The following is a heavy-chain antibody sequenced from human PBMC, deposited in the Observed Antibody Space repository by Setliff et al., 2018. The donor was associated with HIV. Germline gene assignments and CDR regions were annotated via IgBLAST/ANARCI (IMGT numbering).Heavy chain of an antibody. J-gene: IGHJ4*02. CDR2: FGYSGSDT. CDR3: AKPLPTANGWHRVFDF. CDR1: GFTFYTYA. D-gene: IGHD6-19*01. Sequence: PGGSLRLSCAASGFTFYTYAMSWVRQAPGKGLEWVSTFGYSGSDTYYAGSVKGRFTISRDNSKGILYLQMNSLRVEDTAMYYCAKPLPTANGWHRVFDFWGQGTSVTVSS. V-gene: IGHV3-23*01.